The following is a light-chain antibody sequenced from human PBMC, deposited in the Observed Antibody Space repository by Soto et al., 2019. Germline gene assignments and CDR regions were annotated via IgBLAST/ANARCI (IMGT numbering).Light chain of an antibody. V-gene: IGLV2-14*01. Sequence: QSALTQPASVSGSPGQSITISCTGTSSDVGGYNYVSWYQQNPGKAPKLMIYDVNNRPSGVSYRLSGSKSDNTAYLTISGLQAEDEADYYFSSHTSSSTRVFETGTKVTVL. CDR2: DVN. CDR1: SSDVGGYNY. CDR3: SSHTSSSTRV. J-gene: IGLJ1*01.